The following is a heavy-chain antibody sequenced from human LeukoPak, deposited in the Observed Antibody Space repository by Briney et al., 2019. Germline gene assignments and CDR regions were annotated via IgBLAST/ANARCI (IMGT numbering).Heavy chain of an antibody. D-gene: IGHD1-26*01. CDR2: ITNSGNSK. CDR3: ARDKIVGATNFDY. V-gene: IGHV3-48*01. J-gene: IGHJ4*02. Sequence: GGSLRLSCAASEFTFSSYSMNWVRQAPGKGLEWVSYITNSGNSKSYADSVKGRFTISRDNTKNSLYLQMNSLRAEGTAVYYCARDKIVGATNFDYWGQGTLVTVSS. CDR1: EFTFSSYS.